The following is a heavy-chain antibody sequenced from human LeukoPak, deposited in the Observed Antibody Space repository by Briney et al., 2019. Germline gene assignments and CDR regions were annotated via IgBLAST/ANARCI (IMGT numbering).Heavy chain of an antibody. CDR1: GGSFSGYY. CDR3: ARGPKAIVQDSSGWYLNY. V-gene: IGHV4-34*01. D-gene: IGHD6-19*01. J-gene: IGHJ4*02. Sequence: SETLPLTCAVYGGSFSGYYWSWIRQPPGKGLEWIGEINHSGSTNYNPSLKSRVTISVDTSKNQFSLKLSSVTAADTAVYYCARGPKAIVQDSSGWYLNYWGQGTLVTVSS. CDR2: INHSGST.